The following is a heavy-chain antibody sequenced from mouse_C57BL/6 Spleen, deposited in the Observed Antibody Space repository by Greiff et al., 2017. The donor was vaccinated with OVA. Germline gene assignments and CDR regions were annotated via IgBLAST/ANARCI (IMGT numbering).Heavy chain of an antibody. CDR2: IYPGSGST. D-gene: IGHD2-4*01. CDR1: GYTFTSYW. V-gene: IGHV1-55*01. J-gene: IGHJ1*03. CDR3: ARAYYDYDDGWYFDV. Sequence: QVQLQQPGAELVKPGASVKMSCKASGYTFTSYWITWVKQRPGQGLEWIGDIYPGSGSTNYNEKFKSKATLTVDTSSSTAYMQLSSLTSEDSAVYYCARAYYDYDDGWYFDVWGTGTTVTVSS.